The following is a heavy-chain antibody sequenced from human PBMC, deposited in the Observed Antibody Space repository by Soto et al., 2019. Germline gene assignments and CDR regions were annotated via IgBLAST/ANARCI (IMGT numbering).Heavy chain of an antibody. CDR3: ASRAPAGASRPYYYGMDV. CDR2: IIPIFGTA. CDR1: GGTFSSYA. V-gene: IGHV1-69*13. Sequence: GASVKVSCKASGGTFSSYAISWVRQAPGQGLEWMGGIIPIFGTANYAQKFQGRVTITADESTSTAYMVLSSLRSEDTAVYYCASRAPAGASRPYYYGMDVWGQGTTVTVPS. D-gene: IGHD3-10*01. J-gene: IGHJ6*02.